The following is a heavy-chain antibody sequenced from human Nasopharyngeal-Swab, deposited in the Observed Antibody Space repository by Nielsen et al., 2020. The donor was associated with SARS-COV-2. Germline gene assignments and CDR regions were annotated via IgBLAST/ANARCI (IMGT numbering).Heavy chain of an antibody. CDR2: ISSGSSYT. Sequence: GESLKISCAASGFTFSDYYMTWIRQAPGKGLDWVSYISSGSSYTNYADSVRGRFTISRDNAKNSLYLQMNSLRAEDTAIYYCARYSTYCSGGTCYNLLHYWGQGTLVTVSS. V-gene: IGHV3-11*06. J-gene: IGHJ4*02. CDR1: GFTFSDYY. CDR3: ARYSTYCSGGTCYNLLHY. D-gene: IGHD2-15*01.